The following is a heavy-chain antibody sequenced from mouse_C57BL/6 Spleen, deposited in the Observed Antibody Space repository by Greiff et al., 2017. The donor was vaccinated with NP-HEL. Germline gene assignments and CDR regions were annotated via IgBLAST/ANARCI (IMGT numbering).Heavy chain of an antibody. CDR1: GFTFSSYG. J-gene: IGHJ3*01. V-gene: IGHV5-6*01. CDR3: VRRYYGSSPGFAY. CDR2: ISSGGSYT. D-gene: IGHD1-1*01. Sequence: EVQLQESGGDLVKPGGSLKLSCAASGFTFSSYGMSWVRQTPDKRLEWVATISSGGSYTYYPDSVKGRFTISRDNAKNTLYLQMSSLKSEDTAMYYGVRRYYGSSPGFAYWGQGTLVTVSA.